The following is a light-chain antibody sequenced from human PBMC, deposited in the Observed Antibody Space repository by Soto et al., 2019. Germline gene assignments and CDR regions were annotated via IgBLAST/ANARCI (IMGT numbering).Light chain of an antibody. J-gene: IGLJ2*01. V-gene: IGLV1-44*01. CDR1: SSNIGSNT. CDR3: ATWDDTLNAVL. Sequence: QSVLTQPPSASGTPGQRVTISCSGSSSNIGSNTVSWYQHLPGTAPKLLIYYHNQRPSAVPDRFSGSKSGTSASLAISGLQSEDEANYYCATWDDTLNAVLFGGGTKLTVL. CDR2: YHN.